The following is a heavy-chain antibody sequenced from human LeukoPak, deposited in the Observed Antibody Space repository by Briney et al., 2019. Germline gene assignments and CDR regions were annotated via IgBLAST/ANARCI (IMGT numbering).Heavy chain of an antibody. CDR2: IFSNDEK. Sequence: KRSGPTLVDSTETLSLTCTVSDFSVNNDFMGVSWVRQPPGKALEWLAHIFSNDEKSYSPSLRSRLTISKDTSKSQVVLIMTDTDPADTATYYTYDVWGRGTMVTVSS. CDR3: YDV. CDR1: DFSVNNDFMG. V-gene: IGHV2-26*01. J-gene: IGHJ2*01.